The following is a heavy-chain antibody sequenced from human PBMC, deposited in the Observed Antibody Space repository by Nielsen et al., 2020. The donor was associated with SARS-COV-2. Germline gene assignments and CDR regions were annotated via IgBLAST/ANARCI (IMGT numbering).Heavy chain of an antibody. Sequence: LRLSCAASGFTFSSYAMSWVRQHPGKGLECIGYIYYSGSTYYNPSLKSRVTISVDTSKNQFSLKLSSVTAADTAVYYCARARITMIVVVDAFDIWGQGTMVTVSS. J-gene: IGHJ3*02. V-gene: IGHV4-31*02. CDR2: IYYSGST. D-gene: IGHD3-22*01. CDR3: ARARITMIVVVDAFDI. CDR1: GFTFSSYA.